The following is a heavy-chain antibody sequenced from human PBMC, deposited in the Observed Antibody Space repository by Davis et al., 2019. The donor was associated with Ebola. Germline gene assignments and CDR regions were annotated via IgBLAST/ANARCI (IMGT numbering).Heavy chain of an antibody. J-gene: IGHJ4*02. V-gene: IGHV3-23*01. D-gene: IGHD3-16*01. CDR3: AKEEGGYYFDY. Sequence: PGGSLRLSCAASGFTFSSYAMSWVRPAPGKGLEWVSAISGSVDSTYYADSVKGRFTISRDNSKNTLYLQMNSLRVEDTAVYYCAKEEGGYYFDYWGQGTLVTVSS. CDR1: GFTFSSYA. CDR2: ISGSVDST.